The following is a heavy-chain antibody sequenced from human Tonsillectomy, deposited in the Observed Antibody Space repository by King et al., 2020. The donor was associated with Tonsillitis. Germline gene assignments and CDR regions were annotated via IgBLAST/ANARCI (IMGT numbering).Heavy chain of an antibody. CDR1: GFTFSSFG. J-gene: IGHJ6*02. D-gene: IGHD5-18*01. CDR2: LRFDGGDK. Sequence: QLVQSGGGVVQPGGSLRLSCAGSGFTFSSFGMHWVRQAPGKGLEWVAFLRFDGGDKYHADSVKGRFTISRDNSKNTLYLQKNSLRAEDTAIYYCAKDADTPMVSFYYCCMDVWGQGTTVTVSS. V-gene: IGHV3-30*02. CDR3: AKDADTPMVSFYYCCMDV.